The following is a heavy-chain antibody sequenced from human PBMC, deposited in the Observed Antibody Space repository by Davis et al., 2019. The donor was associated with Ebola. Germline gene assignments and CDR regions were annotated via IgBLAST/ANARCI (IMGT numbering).Heavy chain of an antibody. Sequence: PGGSLRLSCAASGFTFSSYSMDWVRQAPGKGLEWVSSISSSSSYIYYADSVKGRFTISRDNAKNSLYLQMNSLRAEDTAVYYCARLMSGATSAFDIWGQGTMVTVSS. CDR3: ARLMSGATSAFDI. CDR1: GFTFSSYS. CDR2: ISSSSSYI. V-gene: IGHV3-21*01. J-gene: IGHJ3*02. D-gene: IGHD1-26*01.